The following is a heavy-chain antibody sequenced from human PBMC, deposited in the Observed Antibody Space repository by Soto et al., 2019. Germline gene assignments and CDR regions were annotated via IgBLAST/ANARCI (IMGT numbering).Heavy chain of an antibody. Sequence: GESLKISCKGSGYSFTSYWIGWVRQMPGKGLEWMGIIYPGDSDTRYSPSFQGQVTISADKSISTAYLQWSSLKASDTAMYYCARLQKVPAALRFNGDGAFDIWGQGTMVTVSS. V-gene: IGHV5-51*01. CDR1: GYSFTSYW. J-gene: IGHJ3*02. CDR2: IYPGDSDT. D-gene: IGHD2-2*01. CDR3: ARLQKVPAALRFNGDGAFDI.